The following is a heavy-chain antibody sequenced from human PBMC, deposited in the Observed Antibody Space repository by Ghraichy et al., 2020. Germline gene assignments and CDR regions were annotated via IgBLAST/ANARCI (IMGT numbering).Heavy chain of an antibody. CDR2: ISSSSSYI. J-gene: IGHJ4*02. CDR1: GFTFSSYS. D-gene: IGHD6-13*01. Sequence: ESLNISCAASGFTFSSYSMNWVRQAPGKGLEWVSSISSSSSYIYYADSVKGRFTISRDNAKNSLYLQMNSLRAEDTAVYYCASYGYSSSWYKVYWGQGTLVTVSS. V-gene: IGHV3-21*01. CDR3: ASYGYSSSWYKVY.